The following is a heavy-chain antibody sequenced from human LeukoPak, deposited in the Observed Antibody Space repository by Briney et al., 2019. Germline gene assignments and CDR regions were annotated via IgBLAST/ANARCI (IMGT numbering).Heavy chain of an antibody. D-gene: IGHD1-26*01. V-gene: IGHV3-30*04. CDR2: VGNDEKTK. Sequence: GRSLRLSCVASGFTFTGHSMHWVRQAPGKGLEWVAVVGNDEKTKFYADSLKGRFTSSRDNSKNTLYLQMNSLRDEDTAVYYCARERQAGGTPFDYWGQGSLVTVSS. CDR3: ARERQAGGTPFDY. CDR1: GFTFTGHS. J-gene: IGHJ4*02.